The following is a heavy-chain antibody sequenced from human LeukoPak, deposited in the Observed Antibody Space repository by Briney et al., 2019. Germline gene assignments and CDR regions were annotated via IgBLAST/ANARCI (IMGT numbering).Heavy chain of an antibody. D-gene: IGHD1-26*01. J-gene: IGHJ4*02. CDR2: IRNKANSYTT. V-gene: IGHV3-72*01. CDR1: GFTFSDHY. CDR3: AREWDSGSYYLGYFDY. Sequence: GGSLRLSCAASGFTFSDHYMDWVRQAPGKGLEWVGRIRNKANSYTTEYAASVKGRFTISRDDSKNSLYLQMNSLKCEDTAVYYCAREWDSGSYYLGYFDYWGQGALVTVSS.